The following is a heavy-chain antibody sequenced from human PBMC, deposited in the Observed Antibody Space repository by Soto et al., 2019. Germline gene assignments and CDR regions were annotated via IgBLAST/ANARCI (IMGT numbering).Heavy chain of an antibody. J-gene: IGHJ5*02. V-gene: IGHV1-3*01. CDR3: ARDDSSGYNNWFDP. Sequence: GASVKVSCKASGYTFTSYAMHWVRQAPGQRLEWMGWINAGNGNTKYSQKFQGRVTITRDTSASTAYMELSSLRSEDTAVYYCARDDSSGYNNWFDPWGQGTLVTVSS. CDR1: GYTFTSYA. CDR2: INAGNGNT. D-gene: IGHD3-22*01.